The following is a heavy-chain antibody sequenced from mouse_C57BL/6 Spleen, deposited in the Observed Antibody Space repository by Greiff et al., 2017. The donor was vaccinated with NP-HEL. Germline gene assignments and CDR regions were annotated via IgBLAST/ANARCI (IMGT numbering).Heavy chain of an antibody. J-gene: IGHJ2*01. CDR1: GYSITSGYY. V-gene: IGHV3-6*01. CDR2: ISYDGSN. CDR3: ARGEELDY. Sequence: EVQLQQSGPGLVKPSQSLSLTCSVTGYSITSGYYWNWIRQLPGNKLEWMGYISYDGSNNYNPSLKNRISLTRYTSKNQFFLKLNSVTTEDTATYYCARGEELDYWGQGTTLTVSS.